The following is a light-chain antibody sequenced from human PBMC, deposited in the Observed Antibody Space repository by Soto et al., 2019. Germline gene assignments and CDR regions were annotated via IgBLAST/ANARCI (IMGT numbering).Light chain of an antibody. V-gene: IGLV2-14*01. CDR2: GVS. J-gene: IGLJ3*02. CDR3: SSSTSSNTLV. Sequence: QSVLTQPASVSASPGQSITISCTGGKNDIGSSDYVSWYQQHPDKAPKLIIYGVSNRPSGTSDRFSGSKSGNTASLTISGLQADDEADYYCSSSTSSNTLVFGGGTKVTVL. CDR1: KNDIGSSDY.